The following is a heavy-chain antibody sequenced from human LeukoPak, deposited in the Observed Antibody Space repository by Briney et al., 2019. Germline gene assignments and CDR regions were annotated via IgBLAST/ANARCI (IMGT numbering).Heavy chain of an antibody. Sequence: SETLSLTCTVSGGSIGLYHWTWIRQPPGQGLEWIGYIFYNGSTKYNPSLKSRVTISIDTSKNQFSLRLNSVATADTAMYYCARDRAAGSDWLDPWGQGTLVTVSS. CDR2: IFYNGST. D-gene: IGHD3-10*01. J-gene: IGHJ5*02. V-gene: IGHV4-59*01. CDR3: ARDRAAGSDWLDP. CDR1: GGSIGLYH.